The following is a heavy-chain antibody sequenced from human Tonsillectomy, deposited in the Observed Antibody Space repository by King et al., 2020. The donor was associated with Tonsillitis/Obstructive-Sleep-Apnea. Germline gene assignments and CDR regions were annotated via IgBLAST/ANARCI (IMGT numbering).Heavy chain of an antibody. CDR3: AREKSLWYYHYYHLDV. Sequence: VQLVESGGGAVQPGGSLRLSCAASGFALNNYGMHWVRQAPGKGLEWVAAILTDGSKIYYTGSVKVRFTISRDNSENTLYLERHSLRGEDTAGYLCAREKSLWYYHYYHLDVWGKGTPVTVPS. V-gene: IGHV3-30*03. J-gene: IGHJ6*03. CDR2: ILTDGSKI. CDR1: GFALNNYG.